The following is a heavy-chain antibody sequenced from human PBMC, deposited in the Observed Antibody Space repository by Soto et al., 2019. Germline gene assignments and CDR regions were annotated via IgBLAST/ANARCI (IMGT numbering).Heavy chain of an antibody. V-gene: IGHV3-33*01. Sequence: GVSLRLSCAASGFTFSSYGMHWVRQAPGKGLEWVAVIWYDGSNKYYADSVKGRFTISRDNSKNTLYLQMNSLRAEDTTVYYCSRDREGVGDYWGQGTLVTVSS. CDR1: GFTFSSYG. CDR2: IWYDGSNK. CDR3: SRDREGVGDY. D-gene: IGHD1-26*01. J-gene: IGHJ4*02.